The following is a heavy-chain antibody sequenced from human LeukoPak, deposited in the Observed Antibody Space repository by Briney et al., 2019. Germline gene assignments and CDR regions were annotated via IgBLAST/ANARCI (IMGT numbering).Heavy chain of an antibody. CDR2: IGTSGSTK. J-gene: IGHJ3*02. CDR1: GFSFSSYE. CDR3: AREGRKDAFDI. V-gene: IGHV3-48*03. Sequence: GGSLRLSCAASGFSFSSYEMNWVRQAPGKGLEWVSYIGTSGSTKHYADSVKGRVTISRDNSKNSLYLQMNSLRVEDTAVYYCAREGRKDAFDIWGQGTMVTVSS.